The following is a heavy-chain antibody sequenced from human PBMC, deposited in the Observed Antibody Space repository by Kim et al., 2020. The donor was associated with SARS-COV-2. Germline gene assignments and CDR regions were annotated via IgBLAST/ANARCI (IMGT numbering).Heavy chain of an antibody. J-gene: IGHJ3*02. D-gene: IGHD6-19*01. Sequence: ADSVNGRFTTSRDNSKNTLYLQMNSLRAEDTAVYYCAKLAVAGTPDAFDIWGQGTMVTVSS. CDR3: AKLAVAGTPDAFDI. V-gene: IGHV3-30*02.